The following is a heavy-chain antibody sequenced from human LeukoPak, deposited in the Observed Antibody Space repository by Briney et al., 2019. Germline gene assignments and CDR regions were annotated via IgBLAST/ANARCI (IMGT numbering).Heavy chain of an antibody. CDR2: ISYDGTIK. CDR3: AKDLRYTNYGPTYYYSGMDV. J-gene: IGHJ6*02. Sequence: PGGSLRLSCAASGFIFSSYGLHWVRQAPGKGLEWVAVISYDGTIKYYADSVKGRFTISRDTPTNTLFLQMNSLRPEDTAAYFCAKDLRYTNYGPTYYYSGMDVWGRGTAVTVSS. D-gene: IGHD4-17*01. CDR1: GFIFSSYG. V-gene: IGHV3-30*18.